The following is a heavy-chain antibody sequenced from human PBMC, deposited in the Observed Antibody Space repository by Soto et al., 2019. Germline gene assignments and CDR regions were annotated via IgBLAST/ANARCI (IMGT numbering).Heavy chain of an antibody. Sequence: QVQLVQSGAEVKKPGASVKVSCKSSGYTFTGYYMHWVQQAPGQGLEWMGWINPNSGGTNYAQKCQGWGTMTRDTCISTAYMELGRLRSDDTAVYYCARGPGGSYPNWFDPWGQGTLVTVSS. CDR2: INPNSGGT. CDR1: GYTFTGYY. D-gene: IGHD1-26*01. J-gene: IGHJ5*02. CDR3: ARGPGGSYPNWFDP. V-gene: IGHV1-2*04.